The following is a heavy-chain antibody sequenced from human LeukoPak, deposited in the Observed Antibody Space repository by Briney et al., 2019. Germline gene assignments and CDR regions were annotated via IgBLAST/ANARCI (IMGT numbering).Heavy chain of an antibody. Sequence: GGSLRLSCAASGFTFSSSAMSWVRQAPGKGLEWVSSISGSGSGGSTYYADSVKGRFTISRDNAKNTLYLQMNSLRAEDTAVYYCAKRSAESSGYFDYWGQGTLVTVSS. CDR1: GFTFSSSA. CDR2: ISGSGSGGST. V-gene: IGHV3-23*01. J-gene: IGHJ4*02. D-gene: IGHD6-19*01. CDR3: AKRSAESSGYFDY.